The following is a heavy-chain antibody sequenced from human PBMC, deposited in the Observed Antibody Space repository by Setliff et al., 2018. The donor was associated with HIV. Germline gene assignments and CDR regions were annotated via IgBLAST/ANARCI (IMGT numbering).Heavy chain of an antibody. D-gene: IGHD1-26*01. CDR3: TRVSGELPLDY. CDR1: GYTFTSYG. V-gene: IGHV1-18*01. Sequence: RASVKVSCKASGYTFTSYGISWVRQAPGQGLEWMGWISVYNGNTNYAQKVQGRVTMTTDTSTSTAYMGLRSLRSDDTAVYYCTRVSGELPLDYWGQGTLVTVSS. J-gene: IGHJ4*02. CDR2: ISVYNGNT.